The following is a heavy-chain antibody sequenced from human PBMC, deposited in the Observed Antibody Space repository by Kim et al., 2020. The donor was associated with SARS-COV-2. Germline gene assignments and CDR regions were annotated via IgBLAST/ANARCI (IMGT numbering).Heavy chain of an antibody. D-gene: IGHD5-12*01. CDR2: INHSGST. Sequence: SETLSLTCAVYGGSFSGYYWSWIRQPPGKGLEWIGEINHSGSTNYNPSLKSRVTISVDTSKNQFSLKLSSVTAADTAVYYCARELVATVDYWGQGTLVTVSS. CDR1: GGSFSGYY. CDR3: ARELVATVDY. J-gene: IGHJ4*02. V-gene: IGHV4-34*01.